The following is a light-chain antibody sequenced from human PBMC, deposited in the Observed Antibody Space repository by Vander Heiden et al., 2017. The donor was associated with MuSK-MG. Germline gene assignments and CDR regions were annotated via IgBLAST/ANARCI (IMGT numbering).Light chain of an antibody. CDR1: QSISSW. CDR3: QQYNSFSQYT. J-gene: IGKJ2*01. CDR2: KAS. V-gene: IGKV1-5*03. Sequence: DSQLTQSPSTLSASVGDRVTITCRASQSISSWLAWYQHKPGKAPKLLIYKASSLESGVPSRFSGSGSGTEFTLTISSLQPDDFATYYCQQYNSFSQYTFGPGTKLEIK.